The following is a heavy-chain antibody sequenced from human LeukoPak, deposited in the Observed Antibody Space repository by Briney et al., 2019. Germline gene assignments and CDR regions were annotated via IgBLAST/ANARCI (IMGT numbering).Heavy chain of an antibody. J-gene: IGHJ6*02. D-gene: IGHD2-2*01. V-gene: IGHV3-53*01. Sequence: PGGSLRLSCAASGFTVSSNYMNWVRQAPGKGLEWVSVIYSGGTTYYADSVKGRFTISRDNSKNSLYLQMNSLRAEDTAVYYCARDGCSNASCHYPYGLNVWGQGTTVTVSS. CDR1: GFTVSSNY. CDR2: IYSGGTT. CDR3: ARDGCSNASCHYPYGLNV.